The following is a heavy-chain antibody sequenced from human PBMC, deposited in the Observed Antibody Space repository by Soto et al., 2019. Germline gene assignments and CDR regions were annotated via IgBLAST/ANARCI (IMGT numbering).Heavy chain of an antibody. Sequence: PSETLSITFTVSGGSISSGDYYWSWIRQPPGKGLEWIGYIYYSGSTYYNPSLKSRVTISVDTSKNQFSLKLSSVTAADTAVYYCARGSLEWLLFGAFDIWGQGTMVTVSS. CDR2: IYYSGST. CDR3: ARGSLEWLLFGAFDI. D-gene: IGHD3-3*01. CDR1: GGSISSGDYY. J-gene: IGHJ3*02. V-gene: IGHV4-30-4*01.